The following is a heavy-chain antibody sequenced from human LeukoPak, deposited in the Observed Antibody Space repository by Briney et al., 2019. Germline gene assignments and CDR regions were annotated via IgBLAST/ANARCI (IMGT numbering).Heavy chain of an antibody. V-gene: IGHV4-39*07. CDR1: GGSISTDNCY. Sequence: SETLSLTCTVSGGSISTDNCYWGWIRQPPGKGLEWIGSIYHNGNTYYNPSLKSRVTISVDTSKNQFSLRLNSVILADTAVYYCTRGAGWPIDGWGQGILVTVSS. CDR2: IYHNGNT. D-gene: IGHD2-15*01. J-gene: IGHJ5*02. CDR3: TRGAGWPIDG.